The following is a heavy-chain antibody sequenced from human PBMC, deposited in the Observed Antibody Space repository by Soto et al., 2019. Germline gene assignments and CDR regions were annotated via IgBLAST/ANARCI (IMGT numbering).Heavy chain of an antibody. Sequence: QVQLVQSGTEVKKPGASVKVSCKTSGYTFTNHGINWVRQAPGQGLEWMGWINPYNANTNYAQKLQGRVTMTTDTSPTTAYLDLRSLTSDDPAVYFRAKDPGAGIWGDAFDIWGQGTVVTVSS. J-gene: IGHJ3*02. CDR1: GYTFTNHG. D-gene: IGHD3-16*01. V-gene: IGHV1-18*04. CDR3: AKDPGAGIWGDAFDI. CDR2: INPYNANT.